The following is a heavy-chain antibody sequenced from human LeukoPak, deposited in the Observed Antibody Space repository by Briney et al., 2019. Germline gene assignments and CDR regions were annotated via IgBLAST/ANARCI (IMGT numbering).Heavy chain of an antibody. Sequence: SETLSLTCTVSGGSISSYYWSWIRQPPGKGLEWIGYIYYSGSTNYNPSLKSRVTISVDKSKNQFSLKLSSVTAADTAVYYCVRVGDYGDYSVRYWGQGTLVTVSS. CDR2: IYYSGST. CDR1: GGSISSYY. V-gene: IGHV4-59*08. J-gene: IGHJ4*02. D-gene: IGHD4-17*01. CDR3: VRVGDYGDYSVRY.